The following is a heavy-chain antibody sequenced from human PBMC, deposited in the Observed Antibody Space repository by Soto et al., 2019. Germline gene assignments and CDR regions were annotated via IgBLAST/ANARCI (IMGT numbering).Heavy chain of an antibody. CDR2: ISDSADRI. D-gene: IGHD6-19*01. CDR3: ARHSSSGWSPATSIDY. J-gene: IGHJ4*02. Sequence: PGGSLRLSCKASGFSLSSNSMGWLRQAPGKGLDWVSSISDSADRIYYADSVRGRFTFSRDNSKNMMYLQMNSLRGEDTAVYYCARHSSSGWSPATSIDYGGQGTLVTSPQ. V-gene: IGHV3-23*01. CDR1: GFSLSSNS.